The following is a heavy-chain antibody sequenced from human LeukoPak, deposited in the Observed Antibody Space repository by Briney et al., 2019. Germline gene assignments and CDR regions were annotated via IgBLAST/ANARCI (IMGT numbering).Heavy chain of an antibody. V-gene: IGHV3-30*18. CDR3: AKSHPPTVTTEEGEYLQH. D-gene: IGHD4-17*01. Sequence: GGSLRLSCAASGFTFSYYWMHWVRQAPGQGLEWVAVISFDGSNQYYADSVKGRFTIYRDNFKNTVYLQMNSLRAEETAVYYCAKSHPPTVTTEEGEYLQHWGQGTLVTVSS. CDR2: ISFDGSNQ. J-gene: IGHJ1*01. CDR1: GFTFSYYW.